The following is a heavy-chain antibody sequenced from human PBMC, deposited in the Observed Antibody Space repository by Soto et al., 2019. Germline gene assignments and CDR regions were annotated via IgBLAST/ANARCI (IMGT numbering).Heavy chain of an antibody. J-gene: IGHJ3*02. Sequence: PGGSLRLSCAASGFTFSNAWMNWVRQAPGKGLEWVGRIKSKTDGGTTDYAAPVKGRFTISRDDSKNTLYLQMSSLKTEDTAVYYCTTECSSTSCYSSDAFDIWGQGTMVTVSS. D-gene: IGHD2-2*01. V-gene: IGHV3-15*07. CDR2: IKSKTDGGTT. CDR1: GFTFSNAW. CDR3: TTECSSTSCYSSDAFDI.